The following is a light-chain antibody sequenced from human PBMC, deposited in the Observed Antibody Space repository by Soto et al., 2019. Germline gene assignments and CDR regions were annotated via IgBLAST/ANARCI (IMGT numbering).Light chain of an antibody. V-gene: IGKV3-20*01. CDR1: QSITNNF. J-gene: IGKJ1*01. Sequence: ETVLTQSPGTLSLSPGERATLSCRASQSITNNFLAWYQQKPGQAPRLLLYGASSRATGIPDRISGSGSGTDFPLTISRLEPEDFAMYYCQQYGNSPRTFGQGTKVEVK. CDR2: GAS. CDR3: QQYGNSPRT.